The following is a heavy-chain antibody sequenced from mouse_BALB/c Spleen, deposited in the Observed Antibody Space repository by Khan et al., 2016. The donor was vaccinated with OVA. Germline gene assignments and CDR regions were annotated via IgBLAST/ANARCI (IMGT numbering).Heavy chain of an antibody. CDR2: IDPPNGNT. CDR1: GLTIKDNY. Sequence: VQLKQSGAELVKPGATVTLSCTASGLTIKDNYMHWLKQRPEQGLEWIGRIDPPNGNTKYDPKFQGKATITEDTSTNTVYLQISSLTTEDTAVYYCARMAEKWGQGTTLTVSS. J-gene: IGHJ2*01. CDR3: ARMAEK. V-gene: IGHV14-3*02.